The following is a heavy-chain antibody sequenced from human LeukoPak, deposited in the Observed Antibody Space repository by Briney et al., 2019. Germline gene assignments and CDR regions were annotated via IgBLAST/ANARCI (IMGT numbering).Heavy chain of an antibody. V-gene: IGHV3-23*01. J-gene: IGHJ5*02. CDR3: AKEHDLWHEEGNWFDT. Sequence: GGSLRLSCAASGFTFSSYEMNWVRQSPGKRLEWVSAINDDTPYYADSVKGRFTVSRDNSRDTLYLQLNSLRAEDTAIYYCAKEHDLWHEEGNWFDTWGQGVLVTVSS. CDR1: GFTFSSYE. CDR2: INDDTP. D-gene: IGHD3-3*01.